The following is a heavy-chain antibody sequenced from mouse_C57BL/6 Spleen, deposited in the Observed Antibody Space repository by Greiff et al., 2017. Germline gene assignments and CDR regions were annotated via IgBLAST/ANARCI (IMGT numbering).Heavy chain of an antibody. CDR3: TGGGYSVFDV. CDR2: IRLKSDNYAT. CDR1: GFTFSNYW. J-gene: IGHJ1*03. D-gene: IGHD2-3*01. V-gene: IGHV6-3*01. Sequence: EVMLVESGGGLVQPGGSMKLSCVASGFTFSNYWMNWVRQSPEKGLEWVAQIRLKSDNYATHYAESVKGRFTISRDDSKSSVYLQMNNLRAEDTGIYYCTGGGYSVFDVWGTGTTVTVSS.